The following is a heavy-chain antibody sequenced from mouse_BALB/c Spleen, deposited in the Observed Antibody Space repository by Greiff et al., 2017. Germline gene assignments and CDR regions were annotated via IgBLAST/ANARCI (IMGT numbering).Heavy chain of an antibody. V-gene: IGHV3-2*02. CDR1: GYSITSDYA. CDR3: ARCYGSSYPPYAMDY. J-gene: IGHJ4*01. CDR2: ISYSGST. D-gene: IGHD1-1*01. Sequence: EVKLQESGPGLVKPSQSLSLTCTVTGYSITSDYAWNWIRQFPGNKLEWMGYISYSGSTSYNPSLKSRISITRDTSKNQFFLQLNSVTTEDTATYYCARCYGSSYPPYAMDYWGQGTSVTVSS.